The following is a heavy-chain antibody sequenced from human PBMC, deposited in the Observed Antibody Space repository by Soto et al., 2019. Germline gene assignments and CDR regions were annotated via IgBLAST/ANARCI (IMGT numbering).Heavy chain of an antibody. CDR3: AVKGDGDFEY. CDR1: VSSIVTNNC. CDR2: VYHSGTT. Sequence: PSATXSLTCSFSVSSIVTNNCFSWFRQPPGKGLEWIGEVYHSGTTNCNPSLKSRVTISIDNSKNQFSLRLTSMTAADTAVYYCAVKGDGDFEYWRQGTLV. J-gene: IGHJ4*02. V-gene: IGHV4-4*02.